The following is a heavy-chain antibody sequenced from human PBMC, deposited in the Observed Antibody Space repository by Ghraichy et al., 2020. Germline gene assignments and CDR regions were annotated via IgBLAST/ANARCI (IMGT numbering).Heavy chain of an antibody. J-gene: IGHJ6*02. CDR1: GFTFSSYD. Sequence: GGSLRLSCAASGFTFSSYDMHWVRQATGKGLEWVSAIGTAGDTYYPGSVKGRFTISREDAKNSLYLQMNSLRAGDTAVYYCARVRMTYYYDSSGRGEYGMDVWGQGTTVTVSS. D-gene: IGHD3-22*01. V-gene: IGHV3-13*01. CDR2: IGTAGDT. CDR3: ARVRMTYYYDSSGRGEYGMDV.